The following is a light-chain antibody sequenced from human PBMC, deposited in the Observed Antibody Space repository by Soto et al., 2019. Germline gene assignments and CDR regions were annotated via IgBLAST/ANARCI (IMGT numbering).Light chain of an antibody. V-gene: IGKV1-12*01. CDR1: QGISSW. Sequence: DIQMTQSPSSVSASVGDRVTITCRASQGISSWLAWYQQKPGKAPKLLIYAISNLQSGVSSRFSGSGSGTDSSLTINTLQPEDFATYYCQQGYSTPWTFGQGTKADIK. CDR3: QQGYSTPWT. CDR2: AIS. J-gene: IGKJ1*01.